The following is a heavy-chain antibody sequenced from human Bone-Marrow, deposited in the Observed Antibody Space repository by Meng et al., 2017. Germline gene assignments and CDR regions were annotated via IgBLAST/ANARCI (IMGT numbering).Heavy chain of an antibody. CDR2: INAGNGNT. Sequence: ASEKVSCKASGYTFTSYAMHWVRQAPGQRLEWMGWINAGNGNTKYSQKFQGRVTITRDTSASTAYMELSSLRSEDTAVYYCARSPFRMVRGVYYYGMDVWGQGTTVTVSS. V-gene: IGHV1-3*01. CDR1: GYTFTSYA. D-gene: IGHD3-10*01. CDR3: ARSPFRMVRGVYYYGMDV. J-gene: IGHJ6*02.